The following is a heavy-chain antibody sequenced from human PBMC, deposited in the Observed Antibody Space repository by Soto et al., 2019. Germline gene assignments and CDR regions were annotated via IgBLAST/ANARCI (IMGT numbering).Heavy chain of an antibody. D-gene: IGHD5-12*01. Sequence: PSETLSLTCTVSGGSVSSSSYYWGWIRQPPGEGLEWIGSIYYSGSTYYNPSLKSRVTISVDTSKNQFSLKLSSVTAADTALYYCARHRSSGGYDFNWFDPWGQGTLVTVSS. V-gene: IGHV4-39*01. CDR3: ARHRSSGGYDFNWFDP. CDR1: GGSVSSSSYY. CDR2: IYYSGST. J-gene: IGHJ5*02.